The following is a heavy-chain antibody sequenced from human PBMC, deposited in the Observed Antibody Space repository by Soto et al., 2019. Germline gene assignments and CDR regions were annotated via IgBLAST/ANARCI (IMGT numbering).Heavy chain of an antibody. J-gene: IGHJ3*02. D-gene: IGHD3-22*01. CDR3: ARDLSYYDSSGYYYPFAFDI. Sequence: QVQLVQSGAEVKKPGSSVKVSCKASGGTFSSYAISWVRQAPGQGLEWMGGIIPIFGTANYAQTFQGRVTITADESTSTAYMEMCSLRSEDTAVYYCARDLSYYDSSGYYYPFAFDIWGQGTMVTVSS. CDR1: GGTFSSYA. CDR2: IIPIFGTA. V-gene: IGHV1-69*01.